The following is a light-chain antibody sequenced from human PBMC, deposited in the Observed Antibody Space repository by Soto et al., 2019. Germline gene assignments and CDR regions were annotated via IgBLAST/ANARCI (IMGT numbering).Light chain of an antibody. J-gene: IGKJ1*01. Sequence: DFQMTQSPSTLSASVGDRVTITCRASQNINNWVAWYQQKPGKAPKFLIYDASTLQRGGQSRFSGSGFGTEFSLTSSSLQPDDFGSYYCQHTRTFGQGTKVEIK. V-gene: IGKV1-5*01. CDR2: DAS. CDR3: QHTRT. CDR1: QNINNW.